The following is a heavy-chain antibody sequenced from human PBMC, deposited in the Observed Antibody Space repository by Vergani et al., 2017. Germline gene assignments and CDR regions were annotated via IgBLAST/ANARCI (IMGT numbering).Heavy chain of an antibody. J-gene: IGHJ5*02. D-gene: IGHD3-3*01. V-gene: IGHV4-39*01. CDR2: IYYSGST. CDR3: ARARITNSEDWFDP. CDR1: GASIRSSNYY. Sequence: QLQLQESGPGLVKPSATLSLTCSVSGASIRSSNYYWGWIRQPPGKGLEWIASIYYSGSTYYNPSLKSRVTISVDTSKNQFSLKLSSVTAADTAVYYCARARITNSEDWFDPWGQGTLVTVSS.